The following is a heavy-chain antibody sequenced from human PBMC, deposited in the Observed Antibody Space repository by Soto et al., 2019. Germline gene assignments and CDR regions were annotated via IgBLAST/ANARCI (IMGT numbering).Heavy chain of an antibody. CDR1: GYTFTSYD. J-gene: IGHJ4*02. CDR3: AREHRSSWSFDY. Sequence: ASVKVSCKASGYTFTSYDINWVRQATGQGLEWMGWMNPNSGNTGYAQKFQGRVTMTRNTSISTAYMELSSLRFEDTAVYYCAREHRSSWSFDYWGQGTLVTVSS. D-gene: IGHD6-13*01. CDR2: MNPNSGNT. V-gene: IGHV1-8*01.